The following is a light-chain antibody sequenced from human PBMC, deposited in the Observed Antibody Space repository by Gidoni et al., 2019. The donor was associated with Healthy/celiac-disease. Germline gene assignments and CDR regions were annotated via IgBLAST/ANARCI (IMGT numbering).Light chain of an antibody. Sequence: DIVMTQSPDSLAVSLGERATINCKSSRSVLYNSNNKNYLTWYQQKPGQPPKLLIYWASTRESGVPDRFSGSGSGTDFTLTISSLQAEDVAVYYCQQYYSTTWTFGQXTKVEIK. CDR2: WAS. V-gene: IGKV4-1*01. J-gene: IGKJ1*01. CDR1: RSVLYNSNNKNY. CDR3: QQYYSTTWT.